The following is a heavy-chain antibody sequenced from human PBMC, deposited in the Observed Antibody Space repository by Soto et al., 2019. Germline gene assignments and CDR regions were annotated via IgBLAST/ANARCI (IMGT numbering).Heavy chain of an antibody. CDR1: GFTFSSYA. CDR2: ISYDGSNK. D-gene: IGHD4-4*01. Sequence: QSGGSLRLSCAASGFTFSSYAMHWVRQAPGKGLEWVAVISYDGSNKYYADSVKGRFTISRDNSKNTLYLQMNSLRAEDTAVYYCAREGVTTSYYYYGMDVWGQGTTVTVSS. CDR3: AREGVTTSYYYYGMDV. J-gene: IGHJ6*02. V-gene: IGHV3-30-3*01.